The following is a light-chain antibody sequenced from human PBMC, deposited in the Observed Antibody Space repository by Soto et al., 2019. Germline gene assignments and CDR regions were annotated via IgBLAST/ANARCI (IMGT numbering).Light chain of an antibody. J-gene: IGLJ1*01. CDR2: EVS. Sequence: QSALTQPASVSGSPGQSITISCTGTSSDVGGYHYVSWYQQHPGKAPKLVIYEVSNRPSGVSNRFSGSKSGNTASLTISGLKAEDEADYYCSSYTSSSTPSVFGTGTKLTVL. V-gene: IGLV2-14*01. CDR1: SSDVGGYHY. CDR3: SSYTSSSTPSV.